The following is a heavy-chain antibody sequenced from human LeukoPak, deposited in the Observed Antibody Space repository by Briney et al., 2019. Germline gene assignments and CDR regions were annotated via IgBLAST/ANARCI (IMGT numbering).Heavy chain of an antibody. CDR1: GYTLTELS. J-gene: IGHJ4*02. D-gene: IGHD4-17*01. V-gene: IGHV1-24*01. CDR3: ATYYDYGDSNPDY. Sequence: ASVKVSCKVSGYTLTELSMHWVRQAPGKGLEWMGGFDPEDGEAIYAQKFQGRVTMTEDTSTDTAYMELSSLRSEDTAVYYCATYYDYGDSNPDYWGQGTLVTVSS. CDR2: FDPEDGEA.